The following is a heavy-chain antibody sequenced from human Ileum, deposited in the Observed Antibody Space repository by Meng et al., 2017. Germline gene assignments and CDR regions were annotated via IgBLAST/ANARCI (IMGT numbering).Heavy chain of an antibody. J-gene: IGHJ4*02. CDR2: VYFTGYT. CDR3: ARHGHFTPDKYYFDY. Sequence: QLQLQESGPGLVKPSETRSLTCTVSGDSVSSGSYSWVWIRQPPGKALEWIGAVYFTGYTYYGPSLTGRGTISVDTSRNQFSLKLNSVTAADTALYFCARHGHFTPDKYYFDYWGQGTLVTVSS. D-gene: IGHD3-3*02. CDR1: GDSVSSGSYS. V-gene: IGHV4-39*01.